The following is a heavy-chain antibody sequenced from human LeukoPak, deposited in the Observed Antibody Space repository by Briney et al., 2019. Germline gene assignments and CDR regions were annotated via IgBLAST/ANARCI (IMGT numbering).Heavy chain of an antibody. CDR1: GGSISSYY. Sequence: SETLSLTCTVSGGSISSYYWSWIRQPPGKGLEWIGYTYYSGSTNYNPSLKSRLTISLDTSKNQFSLKLSSVTAADTAVYYCARSSYYYGADAFDIWGQGTMVTVSS. V-gene: IGHV4-59*01. CDR2: TYYSGST. CDR3: ARSSYYYGADAFDI. D-gene: IGHD3-10*01. J-gene: IGHJ3*02.